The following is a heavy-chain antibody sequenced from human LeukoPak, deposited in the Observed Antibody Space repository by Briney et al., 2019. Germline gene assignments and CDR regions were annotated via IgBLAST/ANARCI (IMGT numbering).Heavy chain of an antibody. Sequence: SETLSVTSTVSGDSMRSHYWSWIRQHPGKGLEYIGDLYYSLTTTYNPSLKSRVAISTDTSTYQFSLKLSSVTAAATAVYYCARGGSSGWYVDYWGQGTLVTVSS. CDR3: ARGGSSGWYVDY. V-gene: IGHV4-59*11. CDR1: GDSMRSHY. J-gene: IGHJ4*01. CDR2: LYYSLTT. D-gene: IGHD6-19*01.